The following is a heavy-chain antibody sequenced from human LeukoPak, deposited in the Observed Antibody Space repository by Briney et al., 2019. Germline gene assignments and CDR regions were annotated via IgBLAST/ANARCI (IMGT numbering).Heavy chain of an antibody. CDR1: GGSLSGYY. CDR2: ISHSGGA. CDR3: ARDGGYSSSLYYYYYMDV. Sequence: PSETLSLTCAVYGGSLSGYYWTWVRQPPGKGLEWIGEISHSGGANYSPSLKSRVTISLDTSKNQFSLKLSSVTAADTAVYYCARDGGYSSSLYYYYYMDVWGKGTTVTVSS. V-gene: IGHV4-34*01. J-gene: IGHJ6*03. D-gene: IGHD6-6*01.